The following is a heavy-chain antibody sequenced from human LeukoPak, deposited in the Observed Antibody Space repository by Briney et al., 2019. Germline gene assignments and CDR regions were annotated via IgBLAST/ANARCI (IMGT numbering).Heavy chain of an antibody. CDR3: ATGGYSSGWGTNDAFDI. J-gene: IGHJ3*02. CDR2: FEPEDGEA. D-gene: IGHD6-19*01. CDR1: GYTLTELS. V-gene: IGHV1-24*01. Sequence: ASVKVSCKVSGYTLTELSMHCVRQAPGNGLEWIGGFEPEDGEAIYAQKFQGRVTMNEDTSTDTDYMELSRLRSEDTVVYYCATGGYSSGWGTNDAFDIWGQGTMVTVSS.